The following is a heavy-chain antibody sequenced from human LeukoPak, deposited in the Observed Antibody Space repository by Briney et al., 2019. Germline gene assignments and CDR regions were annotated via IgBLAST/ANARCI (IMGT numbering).Heavy chain of an antibody. V-gene: IGHV3-48*01. D-gene: IGHD4-11*01. CDR1: GFTFSSYS. Sequence: GGSLRLSCAASGFTFSSYSMNWVRQAPGKGLEWVSHISSSSSTIYYADSVKGRFTISRDNAKNSLYLQMNSLRAEDTAVYYCARDRYSNYGPGPFDIWGQGAMVTVSS. CDR2: ISSSSSTI. CDR3: ARDRYSNYGPGPFDI. J-gene: IGHJ3*02.